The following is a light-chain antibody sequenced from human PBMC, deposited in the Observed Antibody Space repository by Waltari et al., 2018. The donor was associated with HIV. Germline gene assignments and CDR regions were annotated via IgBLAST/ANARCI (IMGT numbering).Light chain of an antibody. J-gene: IGKJ2*02. CDR2: ASS. Sequence: DIEMAQSPSSLSASVGARVTVACRVSQNINTYLNWYQHKPGEAPKLLISASSSSHSGVPSRFSGSGFGTDFTLTINNVQPEDVATYFCHQSYKTPRTFGQGTKLEI. V-gene: IGKV1-39*01. CDR3: HQSYKTPRT. CDR1: QNINTY.